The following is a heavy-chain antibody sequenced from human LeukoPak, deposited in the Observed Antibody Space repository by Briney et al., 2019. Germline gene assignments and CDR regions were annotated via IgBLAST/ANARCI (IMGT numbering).Heavy chain of an antibody. V-gene: IGHV3-23*01. Sequence: GGSLRLSCAASGFTFSSYAMSWVRQAPGKGLEWVSAISGSGGSTYYADSVKGRFTISRDNSKNTLYLQMNSLRAEDTAVYYCAKDREIAVAGYRWVAYFDYWGQGTLVTASS. J-gene: IGHJ4*02. D-gene: IGHD6-19*01. CDR2: ISGSGGST. CDR1: GFTFSSYA. CDR3: AKDREIAVAGYRWVAYFDY.